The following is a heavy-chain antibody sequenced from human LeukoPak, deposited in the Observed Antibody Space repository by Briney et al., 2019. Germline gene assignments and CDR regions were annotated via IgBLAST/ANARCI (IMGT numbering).Heavy chain of an antibody. V-gene: IGHV3-74*01. CDR3: TNSNWYIRN. CDR2: IGTDGSTT. Sequence: GGSLRLSCAASGVTFSSYSMHWVRQAPGEGLVWVSRIGTDGSTTGYADSVKGRFTISRDNVKNTVYLQMNSLRVEDTAVYYCTNSNWYIRNWGQGTMVTVSS. CDR1: GVTFSSYS. J-gene: IGHJ4*02. D-gene: IGHD1/OR15-1a*01.